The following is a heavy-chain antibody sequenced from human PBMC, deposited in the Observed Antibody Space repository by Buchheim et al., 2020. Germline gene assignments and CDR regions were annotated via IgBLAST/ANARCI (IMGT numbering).Heavy chain of an antibody. CDR2: INQDGSGK. CDR1: GFSLSNHW. D-gene: IGHD7-27*01. V-gene: IGHV3-7*01. Sequence: EVQLVESGGGLVQPGGSLRLSCAVSGFSLSNHWMTWVRQAPGKGLQWVANINQDGSGKFYVDAVKGRFPISSDGAKYSLSLQMNSLRAEDTAIYYCASWAGRDYWGQGT. CDR3: ASWAGRDY. J-gene: IGHJ4*02.